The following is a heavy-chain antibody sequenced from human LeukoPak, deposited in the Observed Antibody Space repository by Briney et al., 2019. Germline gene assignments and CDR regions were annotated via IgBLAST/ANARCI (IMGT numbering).Heavy chain of an antibody. V-gene: IGHV3-30*03. CDR1: GFTFRSYG. J-gene: IGHJ4*02. D-gene: IGHD1-26*01. Sequence: GGSLRLSCAASGFTFRSYGMHWVRQAPGKGLEWVAVIVYDGSYKYYADSVKGRFTISRDNSKNTLYLQMNSLRADDTALYYCARAFVPTVGAYDYWGQGTLVTVSS. CDR2: IVYDGSYK. CDR3: ARAFVPTVGAYDY.